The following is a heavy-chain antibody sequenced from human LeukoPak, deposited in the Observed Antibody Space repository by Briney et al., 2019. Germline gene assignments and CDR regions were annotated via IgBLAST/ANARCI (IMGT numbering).Heavy chain of an antibody. CDR2: IYSGGTT. D-gene: IGHD2-15*01. Sequence: PGGSLRLSCAASGFTVGSNYMSWVRQAPGKGLEWVSVIYSGGTTYYGDSVQGRFTISRDNSKNTLYLQMHSLRAEDTAVYYCARTTATPSSYYHYGMDVWGQGTTVTVSS. J-gene: IGHJ6*02. CDR1: GFTVGSNY. CDR3: ARTTATPSSYYHYGMDV. V-gene: IGHV3-53*01.